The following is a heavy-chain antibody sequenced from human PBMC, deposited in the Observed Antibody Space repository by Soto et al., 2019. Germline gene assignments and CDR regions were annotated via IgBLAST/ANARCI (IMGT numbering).Heavy chain of an antibody. J-gene: IGHJ4*02. CDR2: IYASGST. Sequence: SETLSLTCTVSGGSISTYYWSWIRQPAGKGLEWIGRIYASGSTNYNPSLKSRVTMSVATSKNQFSLKLSSVTAADTAVYYCARGGMVIIPTATAFDYWGQGTLVTVSS. CDR1: GGSISTYY. V-gene: IGHV4-4*07. CDR3: ARGGMVIIPTATAFDY. D-gene: IGHD2-2*01.